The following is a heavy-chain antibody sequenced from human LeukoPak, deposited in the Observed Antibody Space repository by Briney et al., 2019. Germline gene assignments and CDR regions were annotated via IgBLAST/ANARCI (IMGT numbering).Heavy chain of an antibody. CDR3: ARGWVSGLLHYMDV. Sequence: SETLSLTCTVSGGSISSYYWSWIRQPAGKGLEWIGRIYPSGNTNYNPSLKSRVTMSVDTSNNQFSLKLSSVTAADTAVYYCARGWVSGLLHYMDVSGKGTTVTVSS. V-gene: IGHV4-4*07. CDR2: IYPSGNT. D-gene: IGHD2-15*01. J-gene: IGHJ6*03. CDR1: GGSISSYY.